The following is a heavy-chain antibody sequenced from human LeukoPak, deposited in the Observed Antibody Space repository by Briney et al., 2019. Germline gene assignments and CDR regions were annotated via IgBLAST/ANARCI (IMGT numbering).Heavy chain of an antibody. CDR2: INPDNGGT. CDR3: ARLPGLRNFWFDP. D-gene: IGHD2-2*01. Sequence: GASVKVSCKASGYTFTAYYIHWVRQAPGQGLEWMGWINPDNGGTLYAQKFQGRFTVTRDTSISTAYMELSRLRFDDTALYYCARLPGLRNFWFDPWGQGTLVSVSS. V-gene: IGHV1-2*02. CDR1: GYTFTAYY. J-gene: IGHJ5*02.